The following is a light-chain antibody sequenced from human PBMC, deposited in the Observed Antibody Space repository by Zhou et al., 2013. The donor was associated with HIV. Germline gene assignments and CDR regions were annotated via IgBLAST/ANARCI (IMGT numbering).Light chain of an antibody. CDR3: QQYNNWPAT. CDR2: GAS. J-gene: IGKJ2*01. V-gene: IGKV3-15*01. Sequence: DIILTQSPATLSVSPGERATLSCRASQSVGNNLAWYQQKVGQAPRLLIYGASTRATGFPARCSGSGSATEFTLTISSLQSEDFAVYYCQQYNNWPATFGQGTNLEIK. CDR1: QSVGNN.